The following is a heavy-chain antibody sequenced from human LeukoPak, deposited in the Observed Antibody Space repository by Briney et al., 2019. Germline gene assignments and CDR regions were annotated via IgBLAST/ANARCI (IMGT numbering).Heavy chain of an antibody. V-gene: IGHV4-39*01. J-gene: IGHJ6*03. CDR3: ARQVSDYYYYYIDV. D-gene: IGHD5/OR15-5a*01. CDR1: GGSISSTAYY. CDR2: IYYSAPT. Sequence: SETLSLTCTVSGGSISSTAYYWDWIRQPPGKGLEWNGCIYYSAPTYYNPSLKSRVTISLNTSKNQFSLRLSSVTAADTAVYYCARQVSDYYYYYIDVWGKGATVTVSS.